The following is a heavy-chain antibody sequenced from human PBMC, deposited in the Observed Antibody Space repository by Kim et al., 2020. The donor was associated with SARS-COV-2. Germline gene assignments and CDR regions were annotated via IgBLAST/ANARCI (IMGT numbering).Heavy chain of an antibody. CDR1: GFTFSGSA. Sequence: GSLRLSCAASGFTFSGSAMHWVRQASGKGLEWVGRIRSKANSYATAYAASVKGRFTISRDDSKNTAYLQMNSLKTEDTAVYYCTRRGGTNDYWGQGTLVTVSS. CDR3: TRRGGTNDY. V-gene: IGHV3-73*01. D-gene: IGHD1-26*01. J-gene: IGHJ4*02. CDR2: IRSKANSYAT.